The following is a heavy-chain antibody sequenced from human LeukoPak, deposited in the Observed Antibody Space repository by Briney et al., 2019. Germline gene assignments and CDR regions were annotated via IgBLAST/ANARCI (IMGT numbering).Heavy chain of an antibody. CDR1: SYTFTNYA. Sequence: ASVKVSCKASSYTFTNYAFTWVRQAPGQGLEWMGWISTYNGKTNYAQKFQGRVTMTTETSTSTVDMELRSLRSDDTAVYYCARDTYYGSGSYEARFDYWGQGTLVTVSS. D-gene: IGHD3-10*01. CDR3: ARDTYYGSGSYEARFDY. J-gene: IGHJ4*02. CDR2: ISTYNGKT. V-gene: IGHV1-18*01.